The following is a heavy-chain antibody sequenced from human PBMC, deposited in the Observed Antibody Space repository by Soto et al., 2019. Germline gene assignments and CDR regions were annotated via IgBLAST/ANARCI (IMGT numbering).Heavy chain of an antibody. J-gene: IGHJ6*02. Sequence: SETLSLTCTVSGGSISSSSYYWGWIRQPPGKGLEWIGSIYYSGSTYYNPSLKSRVTISVDTSKNQFSLKLSSVTAADTAVYYCARDIIGEQGSQYYYYYYGMDVWGQGTTVTVSS. CDR1: GGSISSSSYY. CDR3: ARDIIGEQGSQYYYYYYGMDV. V-gene: IGHV4-39*02. CDR2: IYYSGST. D-gene: IGHD3-10*01.